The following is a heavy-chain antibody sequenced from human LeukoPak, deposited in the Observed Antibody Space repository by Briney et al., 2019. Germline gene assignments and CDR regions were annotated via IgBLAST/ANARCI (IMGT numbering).Heavy chain of an antibody. CDR1: GGSFSGYY. V-gene: IGHV4-34*01. CDR2: INHSGST. J-gene: IGHJ5*02. D-gene: IGHD3-9*01. Sequence: SETLSLTCAVYGGSFSGYYWSWIRQPPGKGLEWIGEINHSGSTIYNPSLKSRVTISVDTSKNQFSLKLSSVTAADTAVYYCARGSRYYDILTGPSGWFDPWGQGTLVTVSS. CDR3: ARGSRYYDILTGPSGWFDP.